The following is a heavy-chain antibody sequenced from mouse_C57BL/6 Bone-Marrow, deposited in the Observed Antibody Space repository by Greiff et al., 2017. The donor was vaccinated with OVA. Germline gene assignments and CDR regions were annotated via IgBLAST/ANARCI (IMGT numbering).Heavy chain of an antibody. J-gene: IGHJ4*01. V-gene: IGHV5-4*03. Sequence: EVKVEESGGGLVKPGGSLKLSCAASGFTFSSYAMSWVRQTPEKRLEWVATISDGGSYTYYPDNVKGRFTISRDNAKNNLYLQMSHLKSEDTAMYYCARPYTVVAPNAMDYWGQGTSVTVSS. CDR3: ARPYTVVAPNAMDY. CDR1: GFTFSSYA. CDR2: ISDGGSYT. D-gene: IGHD1-1*01.